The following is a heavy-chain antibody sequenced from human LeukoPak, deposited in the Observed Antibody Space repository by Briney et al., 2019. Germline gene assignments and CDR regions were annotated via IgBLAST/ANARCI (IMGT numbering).Heavy chain of an antibody. CDR1: GGSISSGGYS. CDR3: ARDIGDP. V-gene: IGHV4-61*02. Sequence: SETLSLTCAVSGGSISSGGYSWSWIRQPAGKGLEWIGRIYTSGSTNYNPSLKSRVTISVDTSKNQFSLKLSSVTAADTAVYYCARDIGDPWGQGTLVTVSS. CDR2: IYTSGST. J-gene: IGHJ5*02. D-gene: IGHD3-16*02.